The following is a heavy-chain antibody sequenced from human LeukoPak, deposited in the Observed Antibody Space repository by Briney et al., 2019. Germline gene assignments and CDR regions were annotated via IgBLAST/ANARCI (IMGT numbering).Heavy chain of an antibody. CDR3: AKESSVVVPAAKGTDY. CDR2: ISGSGGST. Sequence: GGSLRLSCAASGFTFSSYAMSWVRQAPGKGLEWVSAISGSGGSTYYADSVKGRFTISRDNSKNTLYLQMNSLRAEDTAVYYCAKESSVVVPAAKGTDYWGQGTLVTVSS. D-gene: IGHD2-2*01. V-gene: IGHV3-23*01. CDR1: GFTFSSYA. J-gene: IGHJ4*02.